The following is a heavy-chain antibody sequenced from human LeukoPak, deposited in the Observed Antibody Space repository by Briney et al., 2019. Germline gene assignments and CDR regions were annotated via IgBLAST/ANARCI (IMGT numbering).Heavy chain of an antibody. CDR1: GGSISSYY. J-gene: IGHJ4*02. CDR3: ARHRRDGSPTQD. CDR2: IKHSGSI. V-gene: IGHV4-34*01. Sequence: SETLSLTCTVSGGSISSYYWTWIRQPPGKGLEWIGEIKHSGSINYNPSLKSRVTISVDTSKNQFSLKLSSVTAADTAVYYCARHRRDGSPTQDWGQGILVTVSS. D-gene: IGHD5-24*01.